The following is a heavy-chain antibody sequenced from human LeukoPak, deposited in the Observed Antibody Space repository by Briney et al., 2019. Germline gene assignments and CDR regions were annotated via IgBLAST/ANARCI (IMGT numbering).Heavy chain of an antibody. D-gene: IGHD3-22*01. CDR2: FSNDGGTK. CDR1: ALTFSSHA. CDR3: ARKLDTMIAVVITYYFDY. Sequence: PARSLRLSCAASALTFSSHAMNWVRQPPGKGLEWVAVFSNDGGTKLYAESVKGRFTTSRDNSKNPLYLQMNSLRAEDTALYYCARKLDTMIAVVITYYFDYWGQGRLVTVSS. J-gene: IGHJ4*02. V-gene: IGHV3-30*04.